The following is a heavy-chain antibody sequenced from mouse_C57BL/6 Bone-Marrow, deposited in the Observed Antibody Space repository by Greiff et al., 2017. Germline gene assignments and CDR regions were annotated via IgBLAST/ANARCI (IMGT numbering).Heavy chain of an antibody. D-gene: IGHD2-12*01. Sequence: VQLVESGAELARPGASVKLSCKASGYTFTSYGISWVKQRTGQGLEWIGEIYPRSGNTYYNEKFKGKATLTADKSSSTAYMALSSLTSEDSAVYFCARLGEYDEDYWGQGTTLTVSS. CDR1: GYTFTSYG. V-gene: IGHV1-81*01. CDR2: IYPRSGNT. J-gene: IGHJ2*01. CDR3: ARLGEYDEDY.